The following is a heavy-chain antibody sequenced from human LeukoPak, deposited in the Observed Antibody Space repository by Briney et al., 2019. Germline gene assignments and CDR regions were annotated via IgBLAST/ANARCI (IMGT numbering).Heavy chain of an antibody. V-gene: IGHV3-48*03. CDR1: GFTFSSYE. Sequence: GGSLRLSCAASGFTFSSYEMNWVRQAPGKGLEWVSYISSSGSTIYYADSVKGRFTISRDNAKNSLYLQMNSLRAEDTAVYYCARVGTYYYGSGSYWGGYYYYYYMDVWGKGTTVTISS. J-gene: IGHJ6*03. CDR3: ARVGTYYYGSGSYWGGYYYYYYMDV. CDR2: ISSSGSTI. D-gene: IGHD3-10*01.